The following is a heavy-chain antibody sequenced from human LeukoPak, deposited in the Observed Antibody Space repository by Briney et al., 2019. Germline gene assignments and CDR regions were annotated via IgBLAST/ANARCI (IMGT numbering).Heavy chain of an antibody. J-gene: IGHJ5*02. CDR3: SLLVRGWQPNWFDP. D-gene: IGHD6-19*01. Sequence: GASVKVSCKASGYTFTSYDISWVRQATGQGLEWMGGIIPIFGTANYAQKFQGRVTITADESTGTAYMELSSLRSEDTAVYYCSLLVRGWQPNWFDPWGQGTLVTVSS. CDR1: GYTFTSYD. CDR2: IIPIFGTA. V-gene: IGHV1-69*13.